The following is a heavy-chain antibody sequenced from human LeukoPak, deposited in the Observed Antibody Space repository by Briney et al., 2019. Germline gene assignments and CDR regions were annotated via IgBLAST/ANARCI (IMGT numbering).Heavy chain of an antibody. D-gene: IGHD6-19*01. CDR1: GYTFTGYY. CDR3: ARGRPGSGWSFDY. J-gene: IGHJ4*02. Sequence: ASVKVSCKASGYTFTGYYMHWVRQAPGQGLEWMGWINPNSGGTNYAQKFQGRVTMTRDTSISAAYMELSRLRSDDTAVYSCARGRPGSGWSFDYWGQGTLVTVSS. V-gene: IGHV1-2*02. CDR2: INPNSGGT.